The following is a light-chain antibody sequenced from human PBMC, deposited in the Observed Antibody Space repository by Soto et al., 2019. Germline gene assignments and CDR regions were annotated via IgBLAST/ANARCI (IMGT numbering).Light chain of an antibody. Sequence: DIQMTQSPSTLSASVGDRVTITCRASESISGWLAWYQQKPGKAPKLVIFKASTLESGVPSRLSGSGSGPEFTLSTSSLQHDDFATYYCQQYNSYPRTFGHGTKVEIK. CDR3: QQYNSYPRT. J-gene: IGKJ1*01. CDR2: KAS. CDR1: ESISGW. V-gene: IGKV1-5*03.